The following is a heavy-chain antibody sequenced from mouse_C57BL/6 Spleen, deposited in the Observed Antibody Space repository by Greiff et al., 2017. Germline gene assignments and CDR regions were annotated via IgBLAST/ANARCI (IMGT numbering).Heavy chain of an antibody. CDR1: GFNIKDDY. CDR2: IDPENGDT. J-gene: IGHJ2*01. CDR3: TTGYYGSSLDY. D-gene: IGHD1-1*01. V-gene: IGHV14-4*01. Sequence: QLKESGAELVRPGASVKLSCTASGFNIKDDYMHWVKQRPEQGLEWIGWIDPENGDTEYASKFQGKATITADTSSNTAYLQLSSLTSEDTAVYYCTTGYYGSSLDYWGQGTTLTVSS.